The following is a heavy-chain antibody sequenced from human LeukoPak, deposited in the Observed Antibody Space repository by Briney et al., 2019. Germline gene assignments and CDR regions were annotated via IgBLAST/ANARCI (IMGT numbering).Heavy chain of an antibody. CDR2: ISYDGSNK. Sequence: AGGSRRLSCAASGFTFSSYAMHWVRQAPGKGLEWVAVISYDGSNKYYADSVKGRFTISRDNSKNTLYLQMNSLRAEDTAVYYCASGFVVVPAEAFDIWGQGTMVTVSS. CDR1: GFTFSSYA. D-gene: IGHD2-2*01. J-gene: IGHJ3*02. V-gene: IGHV3-30*04. CDR3: ASGFVVVPAEAFDI.